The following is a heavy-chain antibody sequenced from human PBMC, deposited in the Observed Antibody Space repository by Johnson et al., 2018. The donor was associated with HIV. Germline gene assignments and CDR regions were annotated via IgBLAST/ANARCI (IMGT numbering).Heavy chain of an antibody. Sequence: QVQLVESGGGVVQPGRSVRLSCAASGLSFSDYGMHWVRQAPGKGLEWVAVISYEGSNKYYAESVTGRFTISRDNSKNTLYLQMNSLRTEDTALYYCVSGGTLYWWSGDAFDVWGHGTMVTVSA. CDR2: ISYEGSNK. J-gene: IGHJ3*01. V-gene: IGHV3-30*03. CDR3: VSGGTLYWWSGDAFDV. CDR1: GLSFSDYG. D-gene: IGHD2-8*02.